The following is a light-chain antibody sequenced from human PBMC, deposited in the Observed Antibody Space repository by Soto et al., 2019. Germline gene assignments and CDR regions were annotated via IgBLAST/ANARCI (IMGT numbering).Light chain of an antibody. J-gene: IGKJ4*01. CDR1: QSISSN. Sequence: EIVMTQSPATLSVSPGERATLSCRASQSISSNLAWYQQKPGQAPRLLIYGASTRATGISARFSGSGSGTEFTLTISSLQSEDFAVYYCQQRNYWLSFGGGTKVEI. V-gene: IGKV3-15*01. CDR2: GAS. CDR3: QQRNYWLS.